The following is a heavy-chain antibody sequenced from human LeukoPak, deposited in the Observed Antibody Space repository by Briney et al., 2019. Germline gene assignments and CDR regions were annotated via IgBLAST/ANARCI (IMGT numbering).Heavy chain of an antibody. J-gene: IGHJ4*02. D-gene: IGHD2-2*02. CDR1: GFTFSSYG. Sequence: GGSLRLSCAASGFTFSSYGMHWVRQAPGKGLEWVAFIRYDGSNKYYADSVKGRFTISRDNSKNTLYLQMNSLRAEDTAVYYCAKDGSWGPAAIGDYWGQGTLVTVSS. CDR2: IRYDGSNK. CDR3: AKDGSWGPAAIGDY. V-gene: IGHV3-30*02.